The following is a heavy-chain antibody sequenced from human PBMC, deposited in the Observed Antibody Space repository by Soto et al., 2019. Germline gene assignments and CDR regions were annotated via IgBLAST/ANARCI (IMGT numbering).Heavy chain of an antibody. Sequence: GASVKVSCKASGYTFTSYAMHWVRQAPGQRLEWMGWINAGNGNTKYSQKFQGRVTITRDTSASTAYMELSSLRSEDTSVYYCARTQCSSTRCYLGSWAYWGQGTLVTVSS. CDR3: ARTQCSSTRCYLGSWAY. CDR2: INAGNGNT. V-gene: IGHV1-3*01. D-gene: IGHD2-2*01. CDR1: GYTFTSYA. J-gene: IGHJ4*02.